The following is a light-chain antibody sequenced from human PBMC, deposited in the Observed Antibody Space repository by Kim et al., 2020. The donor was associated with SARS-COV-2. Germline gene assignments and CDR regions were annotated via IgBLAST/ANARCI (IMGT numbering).Light chain of an antibody. Sequence: SVGDRVTITCRARQAISNNLVWYQHKPGKAPQLLIYAAFALQSGVPSRFSGSGSGTDFTLTINSLQPEDAATYYCQAYNTAPPVTFGQGTKVDIK. CDR2: AAF. CDR3: QAYNTAPPVT. J-gene: IGKJ1*01. CDR1: QAISNN. V-gene: IGKV1-27*01.